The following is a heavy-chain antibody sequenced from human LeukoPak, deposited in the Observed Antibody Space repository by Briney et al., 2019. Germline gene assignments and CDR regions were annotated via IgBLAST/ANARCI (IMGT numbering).Heavy chain of an antibody. CDR3: ARYGSGYDLIDY. D-gene: IGHD5-12*01. CDR2: IYSGGST. V-gene: IGHV3-53*01. Sequence: PGGSLRLSCAASGFTVSSNYMSWVRQAPGKGLEWVSVIYSGGSTYYADSVKGRFTIFRDNAKNTLNLQMNSLRAEDTAEYYCARYGSGYDLIDYWGQGTLVTVSS. CDR1: GFTVSSNY. J-gene: IGHJ4*02.